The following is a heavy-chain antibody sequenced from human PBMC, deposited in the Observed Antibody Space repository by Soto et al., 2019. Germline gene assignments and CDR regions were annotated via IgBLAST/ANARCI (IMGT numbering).Heavy chain of an antibody. CDR3: ASVYTSSPGWFDL. Sequence: LSLTCSVSGGSINSGGYFWSWIRHHPGKVLERIGYSYHSRNTYYNPSLKYRVTITVHKSKNEIYPQLRSETAADPAAYFCASVYTSSPGWFDLSGPGSLFTGS. CDR1: GGSINSGGYF. CDR2: SYHSRNT. J-gene: IGHJ5*02. V-gene: IGHV4-31*03. D-gene: IGHD2-2*02.